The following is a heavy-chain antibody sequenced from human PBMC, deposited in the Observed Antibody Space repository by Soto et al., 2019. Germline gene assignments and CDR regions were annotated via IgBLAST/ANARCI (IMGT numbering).Heavy chain of an antibody. J-gene: IGHJ4*02. Sequence: EVQLLESGGGLVQPGGSLRLSCAASGFTFSSYAMSWVRQAPGKGLEWVSAISGSGGSTYYADSVKGRFTISRDNYKNTLYLQMNSLRAEDTAVYYCAKDLLGFLEWLAFDYWGQGTLVTVSS. V-gene: IGHV3-23*01. CDR3: AKDLLGFLEWLAFDY. D-gene: IGHD3-3*01. CDR1: GFTFSSYA. CDR2: ISGSGGST.